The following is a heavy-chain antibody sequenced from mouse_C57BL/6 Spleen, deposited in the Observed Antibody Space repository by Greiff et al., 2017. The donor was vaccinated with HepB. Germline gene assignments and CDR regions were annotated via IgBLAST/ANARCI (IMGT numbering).Heavy chain of an antibody. Sequence: QVQLQQSGPELVKPGASVKLSCKASGYTFTSYDINWVKQRPGQGLEWIGWIYPRDGSTKYNEKFKGEATLTVDTSSSTAYMELHSLTSEDSAVYFCARGDSRDAMDYWGQGTSVTVSS. CDR1: GYTFTSYD. J-gene: IGHJ4*01. CDR3: ARGDSRDAMDY. CDR2: IYPRDGST. D-gene: IGHD3-3*01. V-gene: IGHV1-85*01.